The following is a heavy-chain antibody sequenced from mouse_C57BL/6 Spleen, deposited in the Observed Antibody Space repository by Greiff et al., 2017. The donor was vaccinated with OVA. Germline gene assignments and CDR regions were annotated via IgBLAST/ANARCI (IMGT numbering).Heavy chain of an antibody. D-gene: IGHD1-1*01. CDR1: GYAFSSSW. CDR2: IYPGDGDT. Sequence: VQLQHSGPELVKPGASVKISCKASGYAFSSSWMNWVKQRPGKGLEWIGRIYPGDGDTNYNGKFKGKATLTADKSSSTAYMQLSSLTSEDSAVYFCARSGSSYGYAMDYWGQGTSVTVSS. J-gene: IGHJ4*01. V-gene: IGHV1-82*01. CDR3: ARSGSSYGYAMDY.